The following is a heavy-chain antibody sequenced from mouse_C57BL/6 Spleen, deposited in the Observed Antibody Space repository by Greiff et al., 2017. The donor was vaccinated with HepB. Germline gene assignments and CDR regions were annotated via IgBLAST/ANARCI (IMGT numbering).Heavy chain of an antibody. D-gene: IGHD2-3*01. V-gene: IGHV1-26*01. CDR2: INPNNGGT. CDR1: GYTFTDYS. J-gene: IGHJ4*01. Sequence: EVQLQQSGPELVKPGASVKISCKASGYTFTDYSMNWVKQSHGKSLEWIGDINPNNGGTSYNQKFKGKATLTVDKSSSTAYMELRSLTSEDSAVYYCATRWLLPYYAMDYWGQRTSVTVSS. CDR3: ATRWLLPYYAMDY.